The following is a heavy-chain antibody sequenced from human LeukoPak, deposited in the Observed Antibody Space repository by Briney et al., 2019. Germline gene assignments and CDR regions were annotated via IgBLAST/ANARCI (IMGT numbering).Heavy chain of an antibody. V-gene: IGHV4-59*12. J-gene: IGHJ4*02. CDR3: ASVGYGDYALDY. CDR1: GGSISNYY. D-gene: IGHD4-17*01. CDR2: IYYSGST. Sequence: PSETLSLTCTVSGGSISNYYWSWIRQPPGKGLEWIGYIYYSGSTNYNPSLKSRVTISVDTSKNQFSLKLSSVTAADTAVYYCASVGYGDYALDYWGQGTLVTVSS.